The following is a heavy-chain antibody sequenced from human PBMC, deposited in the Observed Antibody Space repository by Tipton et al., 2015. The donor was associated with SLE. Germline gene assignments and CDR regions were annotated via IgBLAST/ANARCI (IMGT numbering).Heavy chain of an antibody. Sequence: TLSLTCTVSGGSISGSSAYWGWIRQPPGKGLEWIGSIYSSGTTYYNPSLKSRVSMSLDMSKNQFSLRLNSVTAADTAMYFCVEYPISPFPFRHWGQGTLGTVSS. CDR2: IYSSGTT. CDR1: GGSISGSSAY. CDR3: VEYPISPFPFRH. D-gene: IGHD6-6*01. J-gene: IGHJ1*01. V-gene: IGHV4-39*07.